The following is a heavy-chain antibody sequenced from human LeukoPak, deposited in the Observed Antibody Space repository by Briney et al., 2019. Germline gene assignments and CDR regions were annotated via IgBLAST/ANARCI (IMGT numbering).Heavy chain of an antibody. CDR3: TRWGGFADDY. CDR2: IRGKIYDGTT. V-gene: IGHV3-49*03. D-gene: IGHD3-16*01. J-gene: IGHJ4*02. Sequence: GGSLRLSCTGSGFTFGDFAMTWFRQAPGKGLEWVAFIRGKIYDGTTEYAASVRGRFTISRDDSKNIAYLEMNSLKTEDTAIYYCTRWGGFADDYWGQGTLVTVSS. CDR1: GFTFGDFA.